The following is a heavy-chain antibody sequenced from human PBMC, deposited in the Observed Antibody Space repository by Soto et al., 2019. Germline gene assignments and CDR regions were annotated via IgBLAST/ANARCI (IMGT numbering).Heavy chain of an antibody. D-gene: IGHD5-18*01. V-gene: IGHV3-21*01. CDR3: ARAGRDGYNWDY. CDR2: ISSSTSYI. J-gene: IGHJ4*02. CDR1: GFTFSSYS. Sequence: EVQLVESGGGLVKPGGSLRLSCAASGFTFSSYSMNWVRQAPGKGREWVSSISSSTSYIYSADSVKGRFTISRDNAKNSLYLQMNSLRAEDTAVYYCARAGRDGYNWDYWGQGTLVTVSS.